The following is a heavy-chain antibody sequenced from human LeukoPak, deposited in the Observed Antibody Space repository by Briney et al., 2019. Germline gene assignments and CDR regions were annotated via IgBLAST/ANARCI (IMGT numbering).Heavy chain of an antibody. V-gene: IGHV4-4*07. CDR2: IYTSGST. J-gene: IGHJ2*01. CDR3: ARLTYYYDSSGYYRGLGNFDL. CDR1: GGSFSGYY. D-gene: IGHD3-22*01. Sequence: PSETLSLTCTVYGGSFSGYYWSWIRQPAGKGLEWIGRIYTSGSTNYNPSLKSRVTMSVDTSKNQFSLKLSSVTAADTAVYYCARLTYYYDSSGYYRGLGNFDLWGRGTLVTVSS.